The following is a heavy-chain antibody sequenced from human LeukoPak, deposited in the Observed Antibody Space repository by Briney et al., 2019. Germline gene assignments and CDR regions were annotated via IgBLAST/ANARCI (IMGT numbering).Heavy chain of an antibody. V-gene: IGHV5-51*01. CDR2: IYPGDSDT. CDR3: ARQLEYDFWSGYSYNWFDP. J-gene: IGHJ5*02. CDR1: GYSFTSYW. Sequence: GESLKISCKGSGYSFTSYWIGWVRQMPGKGLEWMGIIYPGDSDTRYSPSFQGQVTISADKSISTAYLQWSSLKASDTAMYYCARQLEYDFWSGYSYNWFDPWGQGTLVTVSS. D-gene: IGHD3-3*01.